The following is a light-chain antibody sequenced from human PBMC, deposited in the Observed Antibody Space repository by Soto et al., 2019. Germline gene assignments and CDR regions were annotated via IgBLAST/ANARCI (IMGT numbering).Light chain of an antibody. CDR3: QQYNNWPQT. CDR1: QSVATN. V-gene: IGKV3-15*01. J-gene: IGKJ1*01. Sequence: EAVWTQSPATLSVSPGERTTLVCRASQSVATNLAWYQQRPGQAPRLLLYGASKRAIGLPARFSGSGSGTEFTLTITSLQSEDFAVYYCQQYNNWPQTFGQGTKVDIK. CDR2: GAS.